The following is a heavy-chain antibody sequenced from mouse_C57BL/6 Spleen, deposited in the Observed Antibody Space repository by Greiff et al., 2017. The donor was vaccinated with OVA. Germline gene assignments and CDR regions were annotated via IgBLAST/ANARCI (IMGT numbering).Heavy chain of an antibody. J-gene: IGHJ4*01. Sequence: EVQLVESGGGLVKPGGSLKLSCAASGFTFSDYGMHWVRQAPEKGLEWVGYISSGSSTIYYADTVKGRFTMPRDNAKNTLFLQLTSLRSEDTAMYYCARRHDYCSSHYYAMDYWGQGTSVTVSS. CDR2: ISSGSSTI. D-gene: IGHD1-1*01. CDR3: ARRHDYCSSHYYAMDY. CDR1: GFTFSDYG. V-gene: IGHV5-17*01.